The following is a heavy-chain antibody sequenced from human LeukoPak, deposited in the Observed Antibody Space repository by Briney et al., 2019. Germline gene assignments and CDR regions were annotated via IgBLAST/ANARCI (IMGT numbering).Heavy chain of an antibody. V-gene: IGHV1-18*01. D-gene: IGHD1-26*01. CDR3: ARDRNSGSYSTIDY. Sequence: GASVKVSCKASGYTFTNYGFSWVRQAPGQGLEWMGWISAYNGNTNYAQNLQGRVTMTTDTSTSTASMELRSLRSDDTAVYYCARDRNSGSYSTIDYWGQGTLVTVSS. CDR2: ISAYNGNT. CDR1: GYTFTNYG. J-gene: IGHJ4*02.